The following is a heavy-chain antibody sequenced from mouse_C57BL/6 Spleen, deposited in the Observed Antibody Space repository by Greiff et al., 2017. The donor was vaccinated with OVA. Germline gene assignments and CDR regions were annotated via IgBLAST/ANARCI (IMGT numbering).Heavy chain of an antibody. CDR2: ISAGGSYT. V-gene: IGHV5-4*03. Sequence: EVKLMDSGGGLVKPGGSLKLSCAASGFTFSSYAMSWVRQTPEKRLEWVATISAGGSYTYYPDNVKGRFTISRDNAKNNLYLQMSHLKSEDTALYNCARAGFMGSYYFDDWGEGTTLTVSS. CDR3: ARAGFMGSYYFDD. J-gene: IGHJ2*01. CDR1: GFTFSSYA. D-gene: IGHD1-1*01.